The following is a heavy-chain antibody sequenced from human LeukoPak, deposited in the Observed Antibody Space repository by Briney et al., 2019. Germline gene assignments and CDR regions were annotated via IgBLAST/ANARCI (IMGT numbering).Heavy chain of an antibody. CDR2: IKSKTAGGTT. D-gene: IGHD5-12*01. Sequence: PGGSLRLSCAASGFIFSNAWMNWVRQAPGKGLEWVGRIKSKTAGGTTDYAAPVKGRFTISRDDSKNTLYLQMNSLKTEDTAVYYCATGGGYSGIDYWGQGTLVTVSS. J-gene: IGHJ4*02. CDR1: GFIFSNAW. CDR3: ATGGGYSGIDY. V-gene: IGHV3-15*07.